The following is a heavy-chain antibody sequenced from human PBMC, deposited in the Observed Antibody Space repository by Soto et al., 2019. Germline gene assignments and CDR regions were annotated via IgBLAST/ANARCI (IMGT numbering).Heavy chain of an antibody. V-gene: IGHV1-3*05. CDR3: AREQRLVPRAYYGMDV. CDR1: GYTFTSYA. J-gene: IGHJ6*02. D-gene: IGHD6-19*01. CDR2: INAGNGNT. Sequence: QVQLVQSGAEEKKPGASVKVSCKASGYTFTSYAMHWVRQAPGQRHEWMGWINAGNGNTKYSQKLQGRVTITRDPSASTAYMELSSLRSDDTAVYYCAREQRLVPRAYYGMDVWGQGTTVTVSS.